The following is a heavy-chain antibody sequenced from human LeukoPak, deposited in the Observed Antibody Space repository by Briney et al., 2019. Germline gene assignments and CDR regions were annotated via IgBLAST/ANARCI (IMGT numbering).Heavy chain of an antibody. CDR1: GGSISSYY. Sequence: SETLSLTCTVSGGSISSYYWSWIRQPPGKGLEWIGYIYTSGSTNYNPSLKSRVTISVDTSKNQFSLKLSSVTAADTAVYYCARPAITMVRGSRYYYYYMDVWGKGTTVTVSS. CDR2: IYTSGST. D-gene: IGHD3-10*01. J-gene: IGHJ6*03. CDR3: ARPAITMVRGSRYYYYYMDV. V-gene: IGHV4-4*09.